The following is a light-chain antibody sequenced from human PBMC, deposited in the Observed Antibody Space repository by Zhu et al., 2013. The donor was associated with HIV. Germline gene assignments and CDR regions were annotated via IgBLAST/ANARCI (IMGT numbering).Light chain of an antibody. J-gene: IGKJ4*01. CDR3: QQYGNPPLT. CDR1: QSVSSSY. CDR2: GAS. V-gene: IGKV3-20*01. Sequence: EIVLTQSPGTLSLSPGERATLSCRASQSVSSSYLAWYQQKPGQAPRLLIYGASSRATGIPDRFSGSGSGTDFTLTISRLEPEDYVVYYCQQYGNPPLTFGGGTKVEIK.